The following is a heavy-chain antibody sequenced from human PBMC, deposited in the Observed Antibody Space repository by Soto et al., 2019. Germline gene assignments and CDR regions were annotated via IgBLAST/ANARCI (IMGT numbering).Heavy chain of an antibody. Sequence: VQLVESGGGLVQPGGSLRLSCAASGFTLSDHYMDWVRQAPGKGLEWVGRTRNKANSYTTEYAASVKGRFIISRDDSENSLCLQMNSLKTDDTAVYYCSRGAGEQQKSEGYYYGLDVWGLGTTVTVSS. J-gene: IGHJ6*02. CDR2: TRNKANSYTT. CDR3: SRGAGEQQKSEGYYYGLDV. D-gene: IGHD7-27*01. CDR1: GFTLSDHY. V-gene: IGHV3-72*01.